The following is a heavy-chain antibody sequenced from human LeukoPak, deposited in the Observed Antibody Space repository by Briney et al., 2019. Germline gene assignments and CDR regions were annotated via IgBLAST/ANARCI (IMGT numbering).Heavy chain of an antibody. J-gene: IGHJ4*02. D-gene: IGHD1-26*01. V-gene: IGHV3-33*01. CDR3: AREWELQQYFDY. CDR2: TWHDGSNR. Sequence: GKSLRLSCAASGFTFSSYGMHWVRQAPGKGLEWVAVTWHDGSNRYYADSVKGRFTISRDNSKNTLYLQMNSLRAEDTAVYYCAREWELQQYFDYWGQGTLVTVSS. CDR1: GFTFSSYG.